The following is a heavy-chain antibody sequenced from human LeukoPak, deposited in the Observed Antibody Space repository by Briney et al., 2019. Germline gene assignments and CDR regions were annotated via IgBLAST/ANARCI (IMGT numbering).Heavy chain of an antibody. J-gene: IGHJ5*02. CDR3: ARHSLDIVVVISATDSWFDP. CDR2: IYYSGNT. CDR1: GDSISSRSFY. Sequence: PSETLSLTCSVSGDSISSRSFYWGWIRHPPGKGLEGIGSIYYSGNTYYNPSLKSRVTLSVDTSKNQFSLKLSSVTAADTAVYYCARHSLDIVVVISATDSWFDPWGQGTLVTVSS. D-gene: IGHD2-15*01. V-gene: IGHV4-39*01.